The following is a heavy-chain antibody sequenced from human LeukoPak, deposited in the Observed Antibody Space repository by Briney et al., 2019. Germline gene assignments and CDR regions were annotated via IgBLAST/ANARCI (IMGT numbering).Heavy chain of an antibody. CDR3: ARHLRALNYDFXSGYYPSFDY. CDR2: IYPGDSDT. D-gene: IGHD3-3*01. CDR1: GYSLTSYW. Sequence: GESLKISCKGSGYSLTSYWIGWVRRMPGKGLEWMGIIYPGDSDTRYSPSFQGQVTISADKSISTAYLQWSSLKASDTAMYYCARHLRALNYDFXSGYYPSFDYWGQGTLVTVSS. J-gene: IGHJ4*02. V-gene: IGHV5-51*01.